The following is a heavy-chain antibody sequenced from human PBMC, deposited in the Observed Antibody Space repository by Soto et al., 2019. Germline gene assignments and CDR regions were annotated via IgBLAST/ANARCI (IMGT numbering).Heavy chain of an antibody. D-gene: IGHD2-2*01. CDR3: ARESCSSTSCYGRGAYYGMDV. Sequence: GASVNVSCKASGYTFTGYYMHWVRQAPGQGLEWMGWINPNSGGTNYAQKFQGRVTMTRDTSISTAYMELSRLRSDDTAVYYCARESCSSTSCYGRGAYYGMDVWGQGTTVTVSS. V-gene: IGHV1-2*02. CDR2: INPNSGGT. CDR1: GYTFTGYY. J-gene: IGHJ6*02.